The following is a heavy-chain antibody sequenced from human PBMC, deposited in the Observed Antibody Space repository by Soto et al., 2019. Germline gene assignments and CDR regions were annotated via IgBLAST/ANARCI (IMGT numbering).Heavy chain of an antibody. CDR2: IYWDDSK. CDR1: GFSLSTREVG. V-gene: IGHV2-5*02. D-gene: IGHD3-22*01. J-gene: IGHJ4*02. Sequence: QITLKESGPTLVKPTQTLTLTCTFSGFSLSTREVGVGWIRQPPGKALEWLAVIYWDDSKHHSPSLKSRVTITKDTSKNQVVLAVTNMDPVDTAIYYCAHAYDGTSRYWGQGTLVTVSS. CDR3: AHAYDGTSRY.